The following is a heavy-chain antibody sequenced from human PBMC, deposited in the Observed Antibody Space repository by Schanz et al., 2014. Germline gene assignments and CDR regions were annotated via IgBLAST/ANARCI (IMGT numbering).Heavy chain of an antibody. V-gene: IGHV1-18*01. CDR3: ARDGEAAAGCDY. Sequence: QVQLVQSAPEVKKPGASVKVSCKASGYSFTTYGLNWVRQAPGQGLEWMGLINPYDDTIDYAKKFQGRFTMTRDTSTSTVYMELSSLRSEDTAVYYCARDGEAAAGCDYWGQGTLVTVSS. CDR1: GYSFTTYG. D-gene: IGHD6-13*01. CDR2: INPYDDTI. J-gene: IGHJ4*02.